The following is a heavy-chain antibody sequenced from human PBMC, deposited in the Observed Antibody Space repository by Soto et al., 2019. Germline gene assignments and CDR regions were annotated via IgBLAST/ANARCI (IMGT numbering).Heavy chain of an antibody. V-gene: IGHV3-21*01. CDR1: GGSIRNVY. CDR3: ARDVYCASLSCPYYFDY. CDR2: ISSSSRYV. J-gene: IGHJ4*02. Sequence: PSETLSLTCTVSGGSIRNVYWSWVRQAPGKGLEWVSSISSSSRYVYYAASLKGRFTISRDNAKESLYLQMNSLRVDDTAVYYCARDVYCASLSCPYYFDYWGQGALVTVSS. D-gene: IGHD2-2*01.